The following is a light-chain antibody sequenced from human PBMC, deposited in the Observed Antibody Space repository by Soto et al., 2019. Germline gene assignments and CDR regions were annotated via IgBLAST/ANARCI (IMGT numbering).Light chain of an antibody. CDR1: QSVSNNY. V-gene: IGKV3-20*01. J-gene: IGKJ1*01. Sequence: FALSQSPGTLSPSPGEAGTLSCRASQSVSNNYLAWYQQKPGQAPRLLIYSASNRATGIPDRFSGSGSGTDFTLTISRLEPEDFAVYYCQQYGSSGTFGQGTKVDIK. CDR3: QQYGSSGT. CDR2: SAS.